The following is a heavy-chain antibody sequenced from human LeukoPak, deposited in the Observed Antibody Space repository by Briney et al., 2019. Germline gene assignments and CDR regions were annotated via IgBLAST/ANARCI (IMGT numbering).Heavy chain of an antibody. CDR2: INTDGSST. Sequence: QPGGSLRLSCAASGFAFSFYWMHWVRQAPGEGPVWVSRINTDGSSTTYADSVKGRFTISRDNSKNTLYLQMNSLRAEDTAVYYRARDGRGSYGAFDIWGQGTMVTVSS. CDR1: GFAFSFYW. V-gene: IGHV3-74*01. CDR3: ARDGRGSYGAFDI. D-gene: IGHD1-26*01. J-gene: IGHJ3*02.